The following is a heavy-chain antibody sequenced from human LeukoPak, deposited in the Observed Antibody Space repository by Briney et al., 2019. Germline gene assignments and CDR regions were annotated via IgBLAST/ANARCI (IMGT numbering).Heavy chain of an antibody. CDR3: ARLPTWDIVAPSERAVIDY. CDR1: GYSFTSSW. CDR2: FDPSDSYT. D-gene: IGHD5-12*01. V-gene: IGHV5-10-1*01. J-gene: IGHJ4*02. Sequence: GESLKISCKGSGYSFTSSWISWVRKMPGKGLEWMGRFDPSDSYTNYSPSFQGHVTISADKSISTAYLQWSSLKASDTAMYYCARLPTWDIVAPSERAVIDYWGQGTLVTVSS.